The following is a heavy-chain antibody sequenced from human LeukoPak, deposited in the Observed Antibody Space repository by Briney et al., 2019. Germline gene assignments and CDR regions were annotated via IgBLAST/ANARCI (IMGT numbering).Heavy chain of an antibody. CDR1: GFIFSSYS. CDR2: ISSSSTYI. D-gene: IGHD6-19*01. Sequence: GGSLRLSCAASGFIFSSYSMNWVRQAPGKGLEWVSSISSSSTYIYYADSVKGRLTISRDNSKNTLYLQMNSLRAEDTAIYYCVRETAVPYYYMEIWGEGTTVTVSS. J-gene: IGHJ6*03. CDR3: VRETAVPYYYMEI. V-gene: IGHV3-21*01.